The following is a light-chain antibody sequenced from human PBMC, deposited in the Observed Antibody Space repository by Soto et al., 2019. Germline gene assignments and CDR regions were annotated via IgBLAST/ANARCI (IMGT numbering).Light chain of an antibody. V-gene: IGKV3-15*01. Sequence: EVVMTQSPATLSVSPGERATLSCRASQTVSRNLAWYQQRPGQAPRLLIYDISNRAAGVPARFSGSGSETEFTLTISSLQPDDFATYYCQQYNSYSPWTFGQGTKVDIK. CDR2: DIS. J-gene: IGKJ1*01. CDR3: QQYNSYSPWT. CDR1: QTVSRN.